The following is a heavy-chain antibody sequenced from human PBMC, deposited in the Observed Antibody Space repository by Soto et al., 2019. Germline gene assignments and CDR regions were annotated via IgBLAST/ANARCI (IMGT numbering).Heavy chain of an antibody. Sequence: GGSLRLSCAASGFTFSTYGMHWVRQTPGKGLEWVALISYDGSNKLYSDSVRGRFTISRDNSKNTLYLQMNSLRVDDTAIYYCAAPRDEYGSGISWFTYGMDVWGQGTTVTVSS. J-gene: IGHJ6*02. CDR1: GFTFSTYG. CDR3: AAPRDEYGSGISWFTYGMDV. D-gene: IGHD3-10*01. CDR2: ISYDGSNK. V-gene: IGHV3-30*03.